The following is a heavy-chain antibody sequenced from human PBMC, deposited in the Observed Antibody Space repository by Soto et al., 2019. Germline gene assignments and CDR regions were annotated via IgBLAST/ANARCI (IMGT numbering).Heavy chain of an antibody. CDR2: ISYDGSNK. D-gene: IGHD6-6*01. Sequence: GGSLRLSCAASGFTFSSYGMHWVRQAPGKGLEWVAVISYDGSNKYYADSVKGRFTISRDNSKNTLYLQMNSLRAEDTAVYYCAKDKGRQLELYYYYGMDVWGQGTTVTVSS. CDR3: AKDKGRQLELYYYYGMDV. CDR1: GFTFSSYG. J-gene: IGHJ6*02. V-gene: IGHV3-30*18.